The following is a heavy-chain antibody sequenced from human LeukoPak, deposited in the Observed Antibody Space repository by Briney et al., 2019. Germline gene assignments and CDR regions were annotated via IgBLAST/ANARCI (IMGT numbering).Heavy chain of an antibody. V-gene: IGHV3-21*01. Sequence: GGSLRLSRAASGFTFSSYSMNWVRQAPGKGLEWVSSISSSSSYIYYADSVKGRFTISRDNAKNSLYLQMNSLRAEDTAVYYCARDRIYYDSRDNAFDIWGQGTMVTVSS. CDR3: ARDRIYYDSRDNAFDI. CDR1: GFTFSSYS. D-gene: IGHD3-22*01. CDR2: ISSSSSYI. J-gene: IGHJ3*02.